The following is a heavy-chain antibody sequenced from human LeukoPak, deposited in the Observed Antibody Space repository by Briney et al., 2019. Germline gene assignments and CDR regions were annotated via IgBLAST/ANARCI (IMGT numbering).Heavy chain of an antibody. Sequence: GASVKVSCKVSGYTLAQLAIHWVRQAPGKGLEWMGGFDPEDGETVYAQRFQDRVTMTEDTSTDTANMELTSLASEDTAVYYCATQARGYFYYWGQGTLVTVSS. CDR3: ATQARGYFYY. CDR2: FDPEDGET. J-gene: IGHJ4*02. CDR1: GYTLAQLA. V-gene: IGHV1-24*01.